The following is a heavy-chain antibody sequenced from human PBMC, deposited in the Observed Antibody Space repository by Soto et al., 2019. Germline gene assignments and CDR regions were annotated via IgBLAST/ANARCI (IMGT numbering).Heavy chain of an antibody. CDR1: GFTFNNYG. D-gene: IGHD4-17*01. CDR2: ISWDGRST. V-gene: IGHV3-43*02. Sequence: GGSLRLSCAASGFTFNNYGMHWVRQAPGKGLEWVALISWDGRSTYYADSVKGRFTISRDNTKNSLYLQMNSLTTEDTAFYYCGKDGAVSDYTYLDYWGQGALVTVSS. J-gene: IGHJ4*02. CDR3: GKDGAVSDYTYLDY.